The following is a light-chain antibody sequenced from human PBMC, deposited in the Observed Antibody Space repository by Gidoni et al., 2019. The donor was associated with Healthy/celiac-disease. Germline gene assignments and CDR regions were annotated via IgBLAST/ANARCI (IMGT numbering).Light chain of an antibody. J-gene: IGKJ3*01. V-gene: IGKV2-28*01. CDR3: MQALQTPPFT. CDR2: LGS. CDR1: QSLLHSNGYNY. Sequence: DIVMPQSPLSLPVTPGEPASISCRSSQSLLHSNGYNYLDWYLQKPGQSPQLLIYLGSNRASGVPDRFSGSGSGTDFTLKISRVEAEEVGVYYCMQALQTPPFTFGPGTKVDIK.